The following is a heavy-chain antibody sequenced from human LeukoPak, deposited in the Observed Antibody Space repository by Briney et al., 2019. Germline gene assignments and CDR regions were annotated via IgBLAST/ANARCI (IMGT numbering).Heavy chain of an antibody. CDR3: AKDKGPSASNWFDP. D-gene: IGHD6-25*01. CDR1: GFTFDDYA. CDR2: ISWNSGSI. V-gene: IGHV3-9*01. Sequence: PGRSLRLSCAASGFTFDDYAMHWVRQAPGKGLEWVSDISWNSGSIGYADSMKGRFAISRDNAKNSLYLQMSSLRAEDTALYYCAKDKGPSASNWFDPWGQGTQVTVSS. J-gene: IGHJ5*02.